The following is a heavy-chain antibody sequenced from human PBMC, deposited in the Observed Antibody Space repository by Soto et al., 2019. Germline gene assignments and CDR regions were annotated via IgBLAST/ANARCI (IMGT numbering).Heavy chain of an antibody. CDR1: GFTFSSYW. D-gene: IGHD6-19*01. V-gene: IGHV3-74*01. CDR2: INSDGSST. J-gene: IGHJ4*02. Sequence: GSLRLSCAASGFTFSSYWMHWVRQAPGKGLVWVSRINSDGSSTSYADSVKGRFTISRDNAKNTPYLQMNSLRDEDTAVYYCASGHLAVAGYWGQGTLVTVSS. CDR3: ASGHLAVAGY.